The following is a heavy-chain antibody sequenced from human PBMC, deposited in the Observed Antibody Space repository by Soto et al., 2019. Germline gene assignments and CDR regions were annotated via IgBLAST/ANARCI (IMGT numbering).Heavy chain of an antibody. V-gene: IGHV4-59*12. CDR1: GGTISSWY. Sequence: PSETLSLTCTVSGGTISSWYWSWIRQPPGKGLEWIGYIYHSGSTYYNPSLKSRVTISVDRSKNQFSLKLSSVTAADTAVYYCARGMTTVTTLDYWGQGTLVTVSS. CDR2: IYHSGST. D-gene: IGHD4-4*01. J-gene: IGHJ4*02. CDR3: ARGMTTVTTLDY.